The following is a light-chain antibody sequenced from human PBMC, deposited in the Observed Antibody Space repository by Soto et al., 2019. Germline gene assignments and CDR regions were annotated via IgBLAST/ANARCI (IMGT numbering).Light chain of an antibody. Sequence: DIPMTQSPSSLSASVGDRVTISCRASQGVSNYLIWYQQRQGRAPKLLIYAASNLVSGVPSRFSGSGSGTNFTLTISSLQPEDFETYYCQQSYRTPHTFGQGTKLETK. V-gene: IGKV1-39*01. CDR3: QQSYRTPHT. CDR1: QGVSNY. CDR2: AAS. J-gene: IGKJ2*01.